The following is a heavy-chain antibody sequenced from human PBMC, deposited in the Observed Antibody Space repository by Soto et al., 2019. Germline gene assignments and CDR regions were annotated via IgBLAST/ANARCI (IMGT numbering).Heavy chain of an antibody. J-gene: IGHJ6*02. CDR1: GGSIDNYY. V-gene: IGHV4-4*07. CDR2: IHTTGRT. Sequence: QVQLHESGPGLVKPSETLSLMCVVTGGSIDNYYWTWIRQPAGKGLEWIGRIHTTGRTSYNPSLKNRVTIALDLFKNHFSLNLTSVTAADTAVYYCARDVDYDFWSGHVSDGLDVWGQGTTVTVSS. D-gene: IGHD3-3*01. CDR3: ARDVDYDFWSGHVSDGLDV.